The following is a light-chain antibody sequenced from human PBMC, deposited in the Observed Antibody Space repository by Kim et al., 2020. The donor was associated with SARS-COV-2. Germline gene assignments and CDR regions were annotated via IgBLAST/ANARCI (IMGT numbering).Light chain of an antibody. J-gene: IGLJ2*01. V-gene: IGLV3-19*01. Sequence: SSELTQDPAVPVALGQTVRITCQGDSLRSYYATWYQQKPGQAPILVIYGKNNRPSGIPDRFSGSSSGNTASLTITGTPAGDEADYYCNSRDSNDNVVFGGGTQLTVL. CDR1: SLRSYY. CDR2: GKN. CDR3: NSRDSNDNVV.